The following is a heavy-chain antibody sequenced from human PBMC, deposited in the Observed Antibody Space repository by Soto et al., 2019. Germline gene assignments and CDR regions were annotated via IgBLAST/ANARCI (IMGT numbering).Heavy chain of an antibody. J-gene: IGHJ4*02. D-gene: IGHD2-15*01. CDR2: IIPILGIA. V-gene: IGHV1-69*08. CDR3: AREAPGYCSGGSCSEAY. CDR1: GGTFSIYT. Sequence: QVQLVQSGAEVKKPGSSVKVSCKASGGTFSIYTISWVRQAPGQGLEWMGRIIPILGIANYAQKFQGRVTITADKSTSTAYMELSSLSSEDTAVYYCAREAPGYCSGGSCSEAYWGQGTLVTVSS.